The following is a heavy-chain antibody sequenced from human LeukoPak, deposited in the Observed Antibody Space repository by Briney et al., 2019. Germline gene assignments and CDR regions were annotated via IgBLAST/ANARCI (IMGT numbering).Heavy chain of an antibody. Sequence: GASVKVSCKASGGTFSSYAISWVRQAPGQGLEWMGGIIPIFGTANYAQKFQGRVTITADESTSTAYTELSSLRSEDTAVYYCAREFSYQRFLEWLGWFDPWGQGTLVTVSS. CDR3: AREFSYQRFLEWLGWFDP. CDR2: IIPIFGTA. D-gene: IGHD3-3*01. V-gene: IGHV1-69*01. J-gene: IGHJ5*02. CDR1: GGTFSSYA.